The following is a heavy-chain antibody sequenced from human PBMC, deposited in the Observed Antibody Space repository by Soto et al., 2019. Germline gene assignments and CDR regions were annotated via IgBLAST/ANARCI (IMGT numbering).Heavy chain of an antibody. D-gene: IGHD3-3*01. CDR3: AKDRDVLRFLEWPTDGFDI. V-gene: IGHV3-23*01. CDR2: ISGSGGST. J-gene: IGHJ3*02. Sequence: GGSLRLSCSASGFTFSSYAMSWVRQAPGKRLEWVSAISGSGGSTYYADSVKGRFTISRDNCKNTRYLQRNSLRAEDTGVYYCAKDRDVLRFLEWPTDGFDIWGQGTMVTVSS. CDR1: GFTFSSYA.